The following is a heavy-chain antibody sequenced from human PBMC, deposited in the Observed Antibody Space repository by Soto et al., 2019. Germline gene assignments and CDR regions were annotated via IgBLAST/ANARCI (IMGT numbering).Heavy chain of an antibody. D-gene: IGHD6-19*01. CDR2: VSGYNGNT. CDR1: GYTFTNYG. V-gene: IGHV1-18*04. Sequence: QVQLVQSGAEVKKPGASVRVSCKASGYTFTNYGISWVRQAPGQGLEWMGWVSGYNGNTNYAQKLWGRVTMTTDTSTSTAYMELRTLTSDDTAVYYCARVEGSHGFDSWGQGTLVTVSS. CDR3: ARVEGSHGFDS. J-gene: IGHJ4*02.